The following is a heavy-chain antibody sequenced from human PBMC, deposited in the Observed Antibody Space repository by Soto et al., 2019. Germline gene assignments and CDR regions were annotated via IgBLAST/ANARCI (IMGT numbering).Heavy chain of an antibody. Sequence: EVQLVESGGGLIQPGGSLRLSCAASGFTDSSNYMSWVRQAPGKGLEWVSVIYSGGSTYYADSVKGRFTISRDNSKNPLYLQMNSLRAEDTAVYYCARAFVVAATYYYGMDVWGQGTTVTVSS. CDR1: GFTDSSNY. CDR3: ARAFVVAATYYYGMDV. CDR2: IYSGGST. J-gene: IGHJ6*02. V-gene: IGHV3-53*01. D-gene: IGHD2-15*01.